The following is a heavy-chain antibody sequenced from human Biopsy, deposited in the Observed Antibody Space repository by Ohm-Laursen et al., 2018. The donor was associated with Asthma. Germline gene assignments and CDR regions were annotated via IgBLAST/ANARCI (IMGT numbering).Heavy chain of an antibody. CDR1: GGTFNTYV. V-gene: IGHV1-69*13. Sequence: SVKVSCKSLGGTFNTYVIGWVRQAPGQGLEWMVWINSVFGTTTYPQKFQDTVTITADDSTSTVYMELSSLRSEDTAVYYCAREAGSCISRTCYSLDFWGQGTLVTVSS. CDR2: INSVFGTT. CDR3: AREAGSCISRTCYSLDF. D-gene: IGHD2-2*01. J-gene: IGHJ4*02.